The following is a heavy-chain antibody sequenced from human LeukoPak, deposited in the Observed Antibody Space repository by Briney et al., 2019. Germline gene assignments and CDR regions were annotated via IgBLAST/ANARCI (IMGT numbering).Heavy chain of an antibody. D-gene: IGHD6-13*01. CDR3: AREGYTSSWYSGYYYFDY. CDR1: GGSISSGSYF. CDR2: INTSGST. J-gene: IGHJ4*02. V-gene: IGHV4-61*02. Sequence: SETLSLTCTVSGGSISSGSYFWTWIRQPAGKRLEWVGRINTSGSTNYNPSLKSRVTISVDTSKNQFSLKLSSVTAADTAVFFCAREGYTSSWYSGYYYFDYWGQGTLVTVSS.